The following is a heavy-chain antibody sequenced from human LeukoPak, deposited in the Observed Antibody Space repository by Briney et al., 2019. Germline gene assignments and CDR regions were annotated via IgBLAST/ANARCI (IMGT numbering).Heavy chain of an antibody. D-gene: IGHD5-24*01. CDR1: GGSISSGDYY. CDR2: IYYSGST. J-gene: IGHJ4*02. Sequence: TSETLSLTCTVSGGSISSGDYYWSWIRQPPGRGLEWIGYIYYSGSTYYNPSLKSRVTISVDTSKNQFSLKLSSVTAADTAVYYCARVSEMATIWVFDYWGQGTLVTVSS. CDR3: ARVSEMATIWVFDY. V-gene: IGHV4-30-4*01.